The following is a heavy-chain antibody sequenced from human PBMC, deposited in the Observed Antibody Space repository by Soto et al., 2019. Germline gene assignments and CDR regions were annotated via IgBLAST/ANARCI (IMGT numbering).Heavy chain of an antibody. V-gene: IGHV4-34*01. CDR1: GGSFSGYY. CDR2: INHSGST. CDR3: ARTNWNIAARPQYRGYYYGMDV. Sequence: KQSQTLSLTCAVYGGSFSGYYWSWIRQPPGKGLEWIGEINHSGSTNYNPSLKSRVTISVDTSKNQFSLKLRSVTAADTAVYYCARTNWNIAARPQYRGYYYGMDVWGQGTTVTVSS. J-gene: IGHJ6*02. D-gene: IGHD6-6*01.